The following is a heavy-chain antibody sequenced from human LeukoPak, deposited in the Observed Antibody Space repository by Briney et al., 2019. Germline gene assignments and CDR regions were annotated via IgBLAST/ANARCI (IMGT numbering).Heavy chain of an antibody. CDR3: AKDRGNDYGVFDY. CDR2: ISSGSSTT. D-gene: IGHD4-17*01. Sequence: GGSLRLSCAASGFIFSSYSMNWVRQTPGKGLEWISYISSGSSTTYYGDSVQGRFITSRDNAKNSLHLQMNSLRAEDTGVYYCAKDRGNDYGVFDYWGQGILVTVSS. CDR1: GFIFSSYS. J-gene: IGHJ4*02. V-gene: IGHV3-48*01.